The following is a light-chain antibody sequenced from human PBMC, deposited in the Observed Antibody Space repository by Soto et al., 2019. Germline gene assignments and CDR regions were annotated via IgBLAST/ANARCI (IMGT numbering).Light chain of an antibody. J-gene: IGKJ4*01. CDR2: GAS. CDR1: QVINNY. V-gene: IGKV1-27*01. CDR3: QKYNSAPLT. Sequence: DIQMTQSPSSLSASVGDTVTITCRASQVINNYLVWYQQKPGKVPKLLMYGASTLQSGVPARFSGSRSGTEFTLTISSLQPEDVATYYCQKYNSAPLTFAGGTRVEIK.